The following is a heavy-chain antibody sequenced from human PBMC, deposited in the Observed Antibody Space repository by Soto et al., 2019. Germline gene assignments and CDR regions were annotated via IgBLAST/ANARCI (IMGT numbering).Heavy chain of an antibody. V-gene: IGHV1-8*01. CDR1: GYTFTSYD. J-gene: IGHJ6*02. CDR3: ARGTQRFLEWLLDYYYYYGMDV. Sequence: QVQLVQSGAEVKKPGASVKVSCKASGYTFTSYDINWVRQATGQGLEWMGWMNPNSGNTGYAQKFQGRVTMTRNTSRSTAYMELSSLRSEDTAVYYCARGTQRFLEWLLDYYYYYGMDVWGQGTTVTVSS. CDR2: MNPNSGNT. D-gene: IGHD3-3*01.